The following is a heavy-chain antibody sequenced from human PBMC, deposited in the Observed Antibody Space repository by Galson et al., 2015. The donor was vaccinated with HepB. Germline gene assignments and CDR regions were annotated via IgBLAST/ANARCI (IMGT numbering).Heavy chain of an antibody. D-gene: IGHD3-22*01. CDR3: ARDSSGYPIQF. CDR2: IIPTSGAA. Sequence: SVKVSCKASGGTFSTYSLSWVRQAPGQGLQWMGGIIPTSGAASNAQRFQGRVTFTADGSTSTAYMELSNLRSDDTAVYYCARDSSGYPIQFWGQGTLVTVSS. V-gene: IGHV1-69*13. J-gene: IGHJ4*02. CDR1: GGTFSTYS.